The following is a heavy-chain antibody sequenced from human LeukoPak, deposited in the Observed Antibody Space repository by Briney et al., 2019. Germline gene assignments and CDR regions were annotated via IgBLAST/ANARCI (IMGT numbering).Heavy chain of an antibody. J-gene: IGHJ4*02. CDR2: ISSSSSYI. CDR3: ASGVAVAGDYFDY. V-gene: IGHV3-21*01. D-gene: IGHD6-19*01. Sequence: GGSLGLSCAASGFTFSSYSMNWVRQAPGKGLEWVSSISSSSSYIYYADSVKGRLTISRDNAKNSLYLQMNSLRAEDTAVYYCASGVAVAGDYFDYWGQGTLVTVSS. CDR1: GFTFSSYS.